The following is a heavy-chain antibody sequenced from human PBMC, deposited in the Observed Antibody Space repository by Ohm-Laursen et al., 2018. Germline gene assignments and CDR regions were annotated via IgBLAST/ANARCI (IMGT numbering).Heavy chain of an antibody. J-gene: IGHJ5*02. CDR3: ARVTLDDYGGNSQGFDP. V-gene: IGHV1-69*06. CDR2: IIPIFGTA. CDR1: GGTFSSYA. Sequence: GSSVKVSCKASGGTFSSYAISWVRQAPGQGLEWMGGIIPIFGTANYAQKFQGRVTITADKSTSTAYMKLSSLRSEDTAVYYCARVTLDDYGGNSQGFDPWGQGTLVTVSS. D-gene: IGHD4-23*01.